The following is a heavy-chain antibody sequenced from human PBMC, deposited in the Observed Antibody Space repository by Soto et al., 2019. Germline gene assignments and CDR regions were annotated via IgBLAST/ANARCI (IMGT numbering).Heavy chain of an antibody. CDR2: IYDSGSP. CDR1: GGSISSGGYY. Sequence: PSETLSLTCTVSGGSISSGGYYWSWIRQPPGQALEWIGYIYDSGSPYYNPSLRSRVIISADTSKNQISLKLTSATAAGTAVYYCARGVGSSPPRYWGRGTLVTVSS. CDR3: ARGVGSSPPRY. V-gene: IGHV4-61*08. J-gene: IGHJ4*02. D-gene: IGHD1-26*01.